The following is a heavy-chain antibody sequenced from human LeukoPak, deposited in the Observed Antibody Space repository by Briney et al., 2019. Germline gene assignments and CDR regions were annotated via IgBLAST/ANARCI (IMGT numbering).Heavy chain of an antibody. CDR3: ARGTVVPAGLNWFDR. Sequence: ASVKVSCKASGYTFTGYYLHWVRQAPGQGLEWMGRINPNSGGTNYAQNFQGRVTMTRDTSISTAYMELSRLRSDDTAVYYCARGTVVPAGLNWFDRWGQGTLVTVSS. CDR1: GYTFTGYY. J-gene: IGHJ5*02. V-gene: IGHV1-2*06. CDR2: INPNSGGT. D-gene: IGHD2-2*01.